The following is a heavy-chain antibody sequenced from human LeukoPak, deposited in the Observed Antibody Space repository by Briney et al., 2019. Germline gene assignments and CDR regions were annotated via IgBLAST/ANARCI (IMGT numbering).Heavy chain of an antibody. Sequence: SETLSLPCSVSGGSISSHYWSWIRQPPGKGLEWIGYIYYSGSTKYNPSLKSRVTISVDTSKNQFSLKLSSVTAADTAVYYCARGGTTVTPGLLWFDPWGQGTLVTVSS. V-gene: IGHV4-59*11. D-gene: IGHD4-17*01. CDR2: IYYSGST. CDR1: GGSISSHY. J-gene: IGHJ5*02. CDR3: ARGGTTVTPGLLWFDP.